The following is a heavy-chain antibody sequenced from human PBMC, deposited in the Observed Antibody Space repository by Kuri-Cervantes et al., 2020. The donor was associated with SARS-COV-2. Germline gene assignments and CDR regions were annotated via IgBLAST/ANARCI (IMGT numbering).Heavy chain of an antibody. CDR2: TTPFNGNT. Sequence: SVKVSCKASGYTFTGYYMHWVRQAPGQAPEWMGWTTPFNGNTNYAQKFQDRVTITRDRSASTAYMELSSLRSEDTAMYYCARSGPGAISREDDAFDIWGQGTMVTVSS. D-gene: IGHD2-21*01. V-gene: IGHV1-45*02. CDR3: ARSGPGAISREDDAFDI. CDR1: GYTFTGYY. J-gene: IGHJ3*02.